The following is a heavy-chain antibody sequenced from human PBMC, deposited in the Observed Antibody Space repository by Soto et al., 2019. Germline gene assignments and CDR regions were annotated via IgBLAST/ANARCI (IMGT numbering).Heavy chain of an antibody. CDR2: IYYSGST. CDR1: GGSISSYY. D-gene: IGHD3-16*01. V-gene: IGHV4-59*01. CDR3: ARVMGDWGTYYYYYGMEV. Sequence: SETLSLTCTVSGGSISSYYWSCIRQPPGKGLEWSGYIYYSGSTNYNPSLKSRVTISVDTSKNQFSLNLRSVTAADTAVYYCARVMGDWGTYYYYYGMEVSGQGTTVTVSS. J-gene: IGHJ6*02.